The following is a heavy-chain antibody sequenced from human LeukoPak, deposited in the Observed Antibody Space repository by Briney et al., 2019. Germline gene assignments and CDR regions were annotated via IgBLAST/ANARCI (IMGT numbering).Heavy chain of an antibody. CDR1: GGSFSGYY. J-gene: IGHJ6*04. CDR3: ASGGYRHGYYYGMDV. CDR2: INHSGST. V-gene: IGHV4-34*01. Sequence: PSETLSLTCAVYGGSFSGYYWRWIRQPPGKGLEWIGEINHSGSTNYNPSLKSRVNISVDTSKNQFSLKLSSVTAADTAVYYCASGGYRHGYYYGMDVWGKGTTVTVSS. D-gene: IGHD5-18*01.